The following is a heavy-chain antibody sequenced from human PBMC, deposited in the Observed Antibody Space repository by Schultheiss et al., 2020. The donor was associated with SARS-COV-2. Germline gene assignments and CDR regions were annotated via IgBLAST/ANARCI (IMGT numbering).Heavy chain of an antibody. V-gene: IGHV1-18*04. CDR1: GYTFSDYF. J-gene: IGHJ6*03. CDR3: AREGSHTVTTYYYYYYMDV. Sequence: ASVKVSCQASGYTFSDYFIHWVRQAPGQGLVWMGWISAYNGNTNYAQKLQGRVTMTTDTSTSTAYMELRSLRSDDTAVYYCAREGSHTVTTYYYYYYMDVWGKGTTVTVSS. D-gene: IGHD4-17*01. CDR2: ISAYNGNT.